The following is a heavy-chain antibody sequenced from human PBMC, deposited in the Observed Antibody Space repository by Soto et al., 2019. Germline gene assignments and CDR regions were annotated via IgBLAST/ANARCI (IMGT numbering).Heavy chain of an antibody. Sequence: PGGSPRLSCAASGFTFDDYAMHWVRQAPGKGLEWVSGISWNSGSIGYADSVKGRFTISRDNAKNSLYLQMNSLRAEDTALYYCAKDTAEMATYYFDYWGQGTLVTVSS. J-gene: IGHJ4*02. CDR2: ISWNSGSI. V-gene: IGHV3-9*01. CDR1: GFTFDDYA. CDR3: AKDTAEMATYYFDY.